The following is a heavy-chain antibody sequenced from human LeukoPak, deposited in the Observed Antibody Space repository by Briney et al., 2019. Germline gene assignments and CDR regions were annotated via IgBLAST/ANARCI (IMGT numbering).Heavy chain of an antibody. CDR3: ASSGDYYYGMDV. CDR2: FNAGNGNR. CDR1: GYTFTNYT. Sequence: ASVKVSCQASGYTFTNYTMHWVRQAPGQRLEWMGWFNAGNGNRKYLQKFQGRLTITSDASASTAYMDLSSLRSEDTAVYYCASSGDYYYGMDVWGQGTTVTVSS. J-gene: IGHJ6*02. D-gene: IGHD3-10*01. V-gene: IGHV1-3*01.